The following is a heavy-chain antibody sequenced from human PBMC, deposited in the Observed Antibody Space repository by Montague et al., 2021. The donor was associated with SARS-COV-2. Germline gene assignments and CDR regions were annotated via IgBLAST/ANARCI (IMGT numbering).Heavy chain of an antibody. CDR1: GFTFSSYA. CDR2: ISNSGGRT. D-gene: IGHD3-22*01. Sequence: SLRLSCAASGFTFSSYALAWVRQAPGKGLEWVSAISNSGGRTYYADSVKGRFTISRDNSKNTLYLQMNSLRGEDTAIYYCAKSGVVINPHYYYGMDVWGQGTTVTVSS. V-gene: IGHV3-23*01. J-gene: IGHJ6*02. CDR3: AKSGVVINPHYYYGMDV.